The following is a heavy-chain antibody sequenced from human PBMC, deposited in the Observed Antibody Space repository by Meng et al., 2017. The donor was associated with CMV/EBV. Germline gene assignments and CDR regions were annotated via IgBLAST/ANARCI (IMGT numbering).Heavy chain of an antibody. Sequence: GGSLRLSCAASGFTFSSYAMHWVRQAPGKGLEWVAVISYDGSNKYYADSVKGRFTISRDNSKNTLHLQMNSLRAEDTAVYYCARGRDYDSSGYYGYWGQGTLVTVSS. CDR3: ARGRDYDSSGYYGY. CDR2: ISYDGSNK. J-gene: IGHJ4*02. D-gene: IGHD3-22*01. V-gene: IGHV3-30*04. CDR1: GFTFSSYA.